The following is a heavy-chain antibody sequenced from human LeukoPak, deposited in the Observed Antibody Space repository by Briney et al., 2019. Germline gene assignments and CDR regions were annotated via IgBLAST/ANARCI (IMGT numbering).Heavy chain of an antibody. J-gene: IGHJ4*02. CDR2: ISNSGNNI. CDR3: AKREGTAAIGTSSDS. Sequence: GGSLRLSCEASGFTFSNYAMAWVRQAPGKGLEWVSAISNSGNNIYYLDSVKGRFTISRDNPRNTLYLQMSSLRVEDTALYYCAKREGTAAIGTSSDSWGQGTLVTVSS. CDR1: GFTFSNYA. V-gene: IGHV3-23*01. D-gene: IGHD6-13*01.